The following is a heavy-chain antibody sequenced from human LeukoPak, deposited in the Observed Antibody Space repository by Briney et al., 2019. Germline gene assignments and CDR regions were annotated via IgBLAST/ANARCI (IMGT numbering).Heavy chain of an antibody. D-gene: IGHD6-13*01. Sequence: SVKVSCKASGGTFSSYAISWVRQAPGQGLERMGGIIPIFGTANYAQKFQGRVTITADESTSTAYMELSSLRSEDTAVYYCARSKQQLENWFDPWGQGTLVTVSS. CDR1: GGTFSSYA. V-gene: IGHV1-69*13. CDR3: ARSKQQLENWFDP. J-gene: IGHJ5*02. CDR2: IIPIFGTA.